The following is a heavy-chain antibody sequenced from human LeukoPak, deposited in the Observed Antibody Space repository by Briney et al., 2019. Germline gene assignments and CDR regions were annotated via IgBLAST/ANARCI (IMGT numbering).Heavy chain of an antibody. CDR1: GFTFDDYA. D-gene: IGHD4-17*01. V-gene: IGHV3-9*01. Sequence: GGSLRLSCAASGFTFDDYAMHWVRQAPGKGLEWVSGISWNSGSIGYADSVKGRFTISRDNAKNSLYLQMNSLRAEDTALYYCAKGRSTDYGANNFDYWGQGTLVTVSS. CDR3: AKGRSTDYGANNFDY. CDR2: ISWNSGSI. J-gene: IGHJ4*02.